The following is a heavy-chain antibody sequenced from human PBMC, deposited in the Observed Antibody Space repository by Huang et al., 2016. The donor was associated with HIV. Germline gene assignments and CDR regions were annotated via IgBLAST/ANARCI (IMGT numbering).Heavy chain of an antibody. Sequence: QVQLQQWGAGLLRPSETLSLTCAVYGGSFSGYYGTWIRQPPGTGLEWIGEINHSESTNYNPSLKSRVTISVDTSRNQFSLTLTSVTAADTAVYYCARGQGGYYYYYMDVWGKGTTVTVSS. J-gene: IGHJ6*03. V-gene: IGHV4-34*01. CDR3: ARGQGGYYYYYMDV. CDR1: GGSFSGYY. CDR2: INHSEST.